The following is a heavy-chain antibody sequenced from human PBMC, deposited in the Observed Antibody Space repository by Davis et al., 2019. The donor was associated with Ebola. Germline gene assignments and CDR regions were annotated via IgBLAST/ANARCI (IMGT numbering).Heavy chain of an antibody. J-gene: IGHJ6*04. V-gene: IGHV3-53*01. Sequence: ESLKISCAGSELSVTNNYMSWVRQAPGKGLEWVSVIYSGGNTYYADSVKGRFTHSRDSSKNTLYLQMDSLRAEDTAVYFCAGDPGLANGMDVWGKGTTVTVSS. D-gene: IGHD3-16*01. CDR1: ELSVTNNY. CDR2: IYSGGNT. CDR3: AGDPGLANGMDV.